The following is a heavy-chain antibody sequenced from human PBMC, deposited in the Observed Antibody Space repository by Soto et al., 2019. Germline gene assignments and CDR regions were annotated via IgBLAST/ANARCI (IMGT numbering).Heavy chain of an antibody. J-gene: IGHJ4*02. CDR3: ARRLVD. V-gene: IGHV4-31*03. CDR1: GGSISNGGYY. D-gene: IGHD2-21*01. Sequence: QVQLQESGPGLVKPSQTLSLTCTVSGGSISNGGYYWNWIRQHPGKGLEWIGYIYSSGSAYYNPSLKLRVTISVDTSKSQFSLKLSSVTAADTAVYYCARRLVDWGQGTLVTVSS. CDR2: IYSSGSA.